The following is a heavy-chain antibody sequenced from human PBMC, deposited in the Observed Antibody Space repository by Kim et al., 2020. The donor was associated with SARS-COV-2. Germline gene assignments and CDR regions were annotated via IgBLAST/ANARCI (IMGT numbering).Heavy chain of an antibody. J-gene: IGHJ4*02. Sequence: ASVKVSCKASGYSFISYYIQWVRQAPGQGLEWMGRLNPNSGDTIYAQKFQGRVTLTRDTSITTAYMELTSLRSDDTALYYCARVRGSCSTANCYYFDSWGQGTLITFSS. CDR2: LNPNSGDT. D-gene: IGHD2-2*01. CDR1: GYSFISYY. V-gene: IGHV1-2*06. CDR3: ARVRGSCSTANCYYFDS.